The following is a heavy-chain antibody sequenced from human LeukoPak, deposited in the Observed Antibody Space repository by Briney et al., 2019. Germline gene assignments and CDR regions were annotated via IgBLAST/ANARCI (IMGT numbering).Heavy chain of an antibody. J-gene: IGHJ5*02. CDR3: ARGRLPYYDILTGYHEGAWFDP. V-gene: IGHV1-18*01. CDR1: GYTFTSYG. Sequence: ASVKVSCKASGYTFTSYGISWVRQAPGQGLEWMGWISAYKGNTNYAQKLQGRVTMTTDTSTSTAYMELRSLRSDDTAVYYCARGRLPYYDILTGYHEGAWFDPWGQGTLVTVSS. CDR2: ISAYKGNT. D-gene: IGHD3-9*01.